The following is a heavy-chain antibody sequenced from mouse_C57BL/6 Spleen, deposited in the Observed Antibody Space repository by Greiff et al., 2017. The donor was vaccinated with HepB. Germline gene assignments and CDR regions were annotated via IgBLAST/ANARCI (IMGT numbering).Heavy chain of an antibody. CDR2: IDPSDSET. V-gene: IGHV1-52*01. J-gene: IGHJ2*01. CDR1: GYTFTSYW. CDR3: ASEGEGTAQAPYFDY. Sequence: QVQLQQPGAELVRPGSSVKLSCKASGYTFTSYWMHWVKQRPIQGLEWIGNIDPSDSETHYNQKFKDKATLTVDKSSSTAYMQLSSLTSEDSAVYYCASEGEGTAQAPYFDYWGQGTTLTVSS. D-gene: IGHD3-2*02.